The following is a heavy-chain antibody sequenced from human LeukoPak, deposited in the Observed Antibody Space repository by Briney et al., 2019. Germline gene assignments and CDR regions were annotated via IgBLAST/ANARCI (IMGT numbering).Heavy chain of an antibody. Sequence: ASVKVSCKTSGYPFTGYYIHWVRQAPGQGLEWMGWINPNSGGPKYAQKFQGRVTTTRDTSISTAHMELSGLRSDDTAAYYCAREDVGLTTMTHERTKYYYYMDVWGKGTTVIVSS. D-gene: IGHD4-17*01. V-gene: IGHV1-2*02. CDR3: AREDVGLTTMTHERTKYYYYMDV. CDR1: GYPFTGYY. J-gene: IGHJ6*03. CDR2: INPNSGGP.